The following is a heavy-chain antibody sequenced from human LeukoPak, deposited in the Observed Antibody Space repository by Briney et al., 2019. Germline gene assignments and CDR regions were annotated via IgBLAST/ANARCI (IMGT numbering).Heavy chain of an antibody. Sequence: GGSLRLSCAASGFTFSSYAMSWVRQAPGKGLEWVSAISGSGGSTYYADSVKGRFTISRDNSKNTLYLQMNSLRAEDTAVYYCANGVLLWFGESPDYWGQGTLVTVSS. J-gene: IGHJ4*02. CDR1: GFTFSSYA. D-gene: IGHD3-10*01. CDR2: ISGSGGST. V-gene: IGHV3-23*01. CDR3: ANGVLLWFGESPDY.